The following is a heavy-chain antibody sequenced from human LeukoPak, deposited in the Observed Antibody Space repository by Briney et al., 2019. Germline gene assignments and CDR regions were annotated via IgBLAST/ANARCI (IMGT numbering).Heavy chain of an antibody. V-gene: IGHV3-30-3*01. D-gene: IGHD2-2*01. Sequence: GRSLRLSCAASGFTFNIYAMHWVRQTPGRGLEWVAVMSYDENNLHYTDSVKGRLTISRDNSKNTLNLQMNSLRAEDTAVYYCARGRNKVVPATKGYAFDIWGQGTMVTVSS. CDR3: ARGRNKVVPATKGYAFDI. CDR2: MSYDENNL. CDR1: GFTFNIYA. J-gene: IGHJ3*02.